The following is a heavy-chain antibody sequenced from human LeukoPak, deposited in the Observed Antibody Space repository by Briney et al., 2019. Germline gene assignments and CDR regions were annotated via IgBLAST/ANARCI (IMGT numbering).Heavy chain of an antibody. CDR1: GYTFTSYD. CDR3: ARPLGYCSSTSCFPFDY. D-gene: IGHD2-2*01. Sequence: ASVKVSCKASGYTFTSYDINWVRQATGQGLEWMGWMNPNSGNTGYAQKFQGRVTMTRNTSISTAYMELSSLRSEDTAVYYCARPLGYCSSTSCFPFDYWGQGTLVTVSS. J-gene: IGHJ4*02. V-gene: IGHV1-8*01. CDR2: MNPNSGNT.